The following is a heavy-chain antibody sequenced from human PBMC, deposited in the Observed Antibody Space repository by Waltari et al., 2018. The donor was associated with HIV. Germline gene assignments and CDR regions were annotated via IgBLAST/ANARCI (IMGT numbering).Heavy chain of an antibody. V-gene: IGHV4-59*01. Sequence: QVQLQESGPGLVKPSETLSLTCSVSGGSISSYYWSWIRQPPGKGLELIGYIYYSGSTNYNPSLKSRVNISVDTSKDQFSLKPSSVTGADTAVDYCARGRSSCYYYGWGQGTLVHVSS. CDR2: IYYSGST. CDR3: ARGRSSCYYYG. CDR1: GGSISSYY. D-gene: IGHD3-22*01. J-gene: IGHJ4*01.